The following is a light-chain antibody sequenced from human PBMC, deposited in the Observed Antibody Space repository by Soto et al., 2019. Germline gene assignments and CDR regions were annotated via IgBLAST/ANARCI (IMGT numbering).Light chain of an antibody. CDR1: QSVSSNY. Sequence: EIVLTQSPGTLSLSPGERATLSCRASQSVSSNYLAWYQQKPGQAPRLLMYGASSRATGIPDRFSGSGSGTDFTLTISGLEPEDVAVYYCQQDGTSPRTFGQGTKV. CDR2: GAS. J-gene: IGKJ1*01. V-gene: IGKV3-20*01. CDR3: QQDGTSPRT.